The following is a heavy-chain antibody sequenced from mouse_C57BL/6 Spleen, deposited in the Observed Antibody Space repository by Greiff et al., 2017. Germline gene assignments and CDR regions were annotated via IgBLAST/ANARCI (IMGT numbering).Heavy chain of an antibody. CDR3: ARCEPSFAMDH. J-gene: IGHJ4*01. CDR1: GYTFTSYW. CDR2: IDPSDSET. V-gene: IGHV1-52*01. Sequence: VKLQQPGAELVRPGSSVKLSCKASGYTFTSYWMHWVKQRPIQGLEWIGNIDPSDSETHYNQKFKDKATLTVDKSSSTAYMQRSSLTSEDSAVYYCARCEPSFAMDHWGQVTPATVSS.